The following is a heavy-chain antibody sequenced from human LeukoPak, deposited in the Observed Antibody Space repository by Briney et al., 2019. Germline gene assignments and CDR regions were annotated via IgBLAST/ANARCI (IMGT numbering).Heavy chain of an antibody. CDR1: GGSFSGYY. J-gene: IGHJ4*02. V-gene: IGHV4-34*01. Sequence: PSETLSLTCAVYGGSFSGYYWSWIRQPPGKGLEWIGEINHSGSTNYNPSLKSRVTISVDRSKNQFSLKLSSVTAADTAVYYCARGFNDYGDGELDYWGQGTLVTVSS. CDR3: ARGFNDYGDGELDY. CDR2: INHSGST. D-gene: IGHD4-17*01.